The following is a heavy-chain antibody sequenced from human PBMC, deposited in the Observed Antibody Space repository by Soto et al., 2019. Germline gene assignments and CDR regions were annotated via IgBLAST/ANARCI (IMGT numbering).Heavy chain of an antibody. CDR3: ARSRGGTGVHFDF. V-gene: IGHV1-8*01. J-gene: IGHJ4*02. Sequence: ASVKVSCKASGYTFANYDINWGRQATGQGPEWMGWMNPDSGDTGYVPNFQGRVSMTRSTSISTAYMELSDLRSEDTAVYYCARSRGGTGVHFDFWGQGTQVTVPS. CDR1: GYTFANYD. CDR2: MNPDSGDT. D-gene: IGHD7-27*01.